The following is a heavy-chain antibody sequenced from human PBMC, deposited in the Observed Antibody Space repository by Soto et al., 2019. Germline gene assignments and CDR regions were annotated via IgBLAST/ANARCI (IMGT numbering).Heavy chain of an antibody. V-gene: IGHV3-33*08. D-gene: IGHD1-20*01. CDR3: ARDKAITRITGSEPWFDP. J-gene: IGHJ5*02. CDR1: GFTFSSYG. Sequence: PGGSLRLSCAASGFTFSSYGMHWVRQAPGKGLEWVAVIWYDGSNKYYADSVKGRFTISRDNSKNTLYLQMNSLRAEDTAVYYCARDKAITRITGSEPWFDPWGQGTLVTVSS. CDR2: IWYDGSNK.